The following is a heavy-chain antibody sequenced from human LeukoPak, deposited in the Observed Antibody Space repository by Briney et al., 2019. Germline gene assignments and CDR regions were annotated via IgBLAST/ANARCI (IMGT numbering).Heavy chain of an antibody. Sequence: SETLSLTCAVYGGSFSGYYWSWIRQPPGKGLGWIGEINHSGSTNYNPSLKSRVTISVDASKNQFSLKVSSVTAADTAVYYCARLDSQSRKVWGQGTTVTVSS. J-gene: IGHJ6*02. CDR3: ARLDSQSRKV. D-gene: IGHD3-22*01. CDR1: GGSFSGYY. CDR2: INHSGST. V-gene: IGHV4-34*01.